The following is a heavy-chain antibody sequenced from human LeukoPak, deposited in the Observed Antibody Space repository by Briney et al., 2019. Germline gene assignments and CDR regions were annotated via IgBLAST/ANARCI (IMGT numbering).Heavy chain of an antibody. CDR2: IYHSGST. V-gene: IGHV4-38-2*02. CDR1: GYSISSGYY. CDR3: ARDLMYGDYTPHDY. J-gene: IGHJ4*02. D-gene: IGHD4-17*01. Sequence: PSETLSLTCAVSGYSISSGYYWGWIRQPPGKGLEWIGSIYHSGSTYYNPSLKSRVTISVDTSKNQFSLKLSSVTAADTAAYYCARDLMYGDYTPHDYWGQGTLVTVSS.